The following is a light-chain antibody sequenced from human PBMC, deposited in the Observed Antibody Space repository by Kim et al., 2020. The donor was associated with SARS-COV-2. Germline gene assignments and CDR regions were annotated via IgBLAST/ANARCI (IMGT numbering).Light chain of an antibody. J-gene: IGKJ1*01. V-gene: IGKV6-21*01. Sequence: VTPKEKVTITCRASQSIGSDLHWYQQKPDQSPKLLIKYASQSFSGVPSRFSGSGSGTDFTLTINSLEVEDAATYYCHQSRSLPETFGQGTKVDIK. CDR2: YAS. CDR3: HQSRSLPET. CDR1: QSIGSD.